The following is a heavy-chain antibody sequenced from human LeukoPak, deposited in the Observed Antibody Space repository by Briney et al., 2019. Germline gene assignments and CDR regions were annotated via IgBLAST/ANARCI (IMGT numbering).Heavy chain of an antibody. V-gene: IGHV5-51*01. CDR1: GYNFPNYW. J-gene: IGHJ4*02. Sequence: GESLKISCKGSGYNFPNYWIGWVRQMPGKGLEWMGFINPGDSATIYSPSFQGQVTMSADKSISTAFLQWTSLKASDTATYYCARSGGAENSGSYYWGQGTLVTVSS. CDR2: INPGDSAT. D-gene: IGHD1-26*01. CDR3: ARSGGAENSGSYY.